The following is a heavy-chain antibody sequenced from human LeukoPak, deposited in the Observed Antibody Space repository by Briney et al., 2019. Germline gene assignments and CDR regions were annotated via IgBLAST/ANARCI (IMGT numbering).Heavy chain of an antibody. D-gene: IGHD6-13*01. CDR2: INPNSGGT. CDR3: ASRIAAAGSFDY. Sequence: ASVKVSCKASGYTFTSYGISWVRQAPGQGLEWMGWINPNSGGTNYAQKFQGRVTMTRDTSISTAYMELSRLRSDDTAVYYCASRIAAAGSFDYWGQGTLVTVSS. CDR1: GYTFTSYG. J-gene: IGHJ4*02. V-gene: IGHV1-2*02.